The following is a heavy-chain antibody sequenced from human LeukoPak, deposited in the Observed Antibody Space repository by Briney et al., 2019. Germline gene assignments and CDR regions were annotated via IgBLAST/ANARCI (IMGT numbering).Heavy chain of an antibody. Sequence: GGSLRLSCAASGFTFSTYTMNWVRQAPGKGLEWVSGIYGSGGASFYADSVKGRFTISRDNSQNTVFLQMDSLRDEDTALYYCARYYVMDVWGQGTTVTVSS. CDR3: ARYYVMDV. V-gene: IGHV3-23*01. CDR2: IYGSGGAS. CDR1: GFTFSTYT. J-gene: IGHJ6*02.